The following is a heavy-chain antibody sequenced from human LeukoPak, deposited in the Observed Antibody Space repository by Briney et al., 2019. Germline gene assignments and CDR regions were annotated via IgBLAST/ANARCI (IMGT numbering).Heavy chain of an antibody. CDR2: INTNTGNP. CDR1: GYTFTSYA. V-gene: IGHV7-4-1*02. D-gene: IGHD6-13*01. Sequence: ASVKVSSKASGYTFTSYAMNWVRQAPGQGLEWMGWINTNTGNPTYAQGFTGRFVFSLDTSVSTAYLQISSLKAEDTAVYYCARGPRRWYPSLFDYWGQGTLVTVSS. CDR3: ARGPRRWYPSLFDY. J-gene: IGHJ4*02.